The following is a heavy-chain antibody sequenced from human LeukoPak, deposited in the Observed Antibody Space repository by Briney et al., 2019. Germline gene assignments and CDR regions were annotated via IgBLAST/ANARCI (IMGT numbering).Heavy chain of an antibody. CDR1: RHTLTALS. CDR2: INPSGGST. Sequence: GAPVKPSCKVSRHTLTALSMHSVRQAPRNQLEWMGIINPSGGSTRYAQKFRSRVTMTRDTSTSTVYMELSSLRSEDTAVLLWERGRWLQNYWGQGTLVTVSS. D-gene: IGHD5-24*01. V-gene: IGHV1-46*01. J-gene: IGHJ4*02. CDR3: ERGRWLQNY.